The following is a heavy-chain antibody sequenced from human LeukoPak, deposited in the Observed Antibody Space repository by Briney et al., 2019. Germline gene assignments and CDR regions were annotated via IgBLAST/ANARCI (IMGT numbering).Heavy chain of an antibody. V-gene: IGHV4-30-2*01. D-gene: IGHD3-10*01. CDR3: ARRWFGESFDY. J-gene: IGHJ4*02. CDR1: GGSISSGGYS. CDR2: IYHSGST. Sequence: SETLSLTCAVSGGSISSGGYSWTWIRPPPGKTLEWIGYIYHSGSTYYNPSLKSRVTISVDRSKNQFSLNLTSVTAADTAVYYCARRWFGESFDYWGQGTLVTVSS.